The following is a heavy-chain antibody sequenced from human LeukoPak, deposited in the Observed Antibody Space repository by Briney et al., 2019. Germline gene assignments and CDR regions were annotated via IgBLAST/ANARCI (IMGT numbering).Heavy chain of an antibody. V-gene: IGHV3-21*01. J-gene: IGHJ4*02. CDR2: ISSSSSYI. Sequence: GGSLRLSCAASGFTFSSYSMNWVRQAPGKGLEWVSSISSSSSYIYYADSVKGRFTISRDNAKNSLHLQMNSLRAEDTAVYYCARNGYSGSPSDYWGQGTLVTVSS. CDR1: GFTFSSYS. D-gene: IGHD1-26*01. CDR3: ARNGYSGSPSDY.